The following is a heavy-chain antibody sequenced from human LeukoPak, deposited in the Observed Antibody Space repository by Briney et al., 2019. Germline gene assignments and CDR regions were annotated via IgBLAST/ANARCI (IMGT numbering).Heavy chain of an antibody. V-gene: IGHV3-9*01. CDR3: AKDNGLRLLGAFDI. CDR2: ISWNSGSI. J-gene: IGHJ3*02. CDR1: GFTFDDYA. D-gene: IGHD4-17*01. Sequence: GGSLRLSCAASGFTFDDYAMHWVRQAPGKGLEWVSGISWNSGSIGYADSVKGRFTISRDNAKNSLYLQMNSLRAEDTALYYCAKDNGLRLLGAFDIWGQGTMVTVSS.